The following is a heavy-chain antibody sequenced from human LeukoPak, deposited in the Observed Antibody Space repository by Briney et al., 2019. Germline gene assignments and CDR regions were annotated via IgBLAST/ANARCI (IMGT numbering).Heavy chain of an antibody. D-gene: IGHD3-3*01. J-gene: IGHJ5*02. V-gene: IGHV4-34*01. Sequence: SETLSLTCAVYGGSFSGYYWSWIRQPPGKGLEWIGEINHSGSTNYNPSLKSRVTISVDTSKNQFSLKLSSVTAAGTAVYYCARGGWYYDFWSGYYMERNWFDPWGQGTLVTVSS. CDR2: INHSGST. CDR3: ARGGWYYDFWSGYYMERNWFDP. CDR1: GGSFSGYY.